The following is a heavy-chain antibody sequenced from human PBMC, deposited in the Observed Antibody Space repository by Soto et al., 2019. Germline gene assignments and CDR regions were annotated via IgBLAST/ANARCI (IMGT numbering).Heavy chain of an antibody. CDR1: GGTFSSYI. CDR2: IIPIFGTS. D-gene: IGHD6-13*01. Sequence: QVQLVQSGAEVKKPWSSVRVSCTASGGTFSSYIIIWVRHAHGQGLEWMGGIIPIFGTSTYAQKFQDRVTITADESTTTESVERSSLRSEDTAVYYCAREYSIIQHWYEPWGQGTLVPVPS. J-gene: IGHJ5*02. CDR3: AREYSIIQHWYEP. V-gene: IGHV1-69*01.